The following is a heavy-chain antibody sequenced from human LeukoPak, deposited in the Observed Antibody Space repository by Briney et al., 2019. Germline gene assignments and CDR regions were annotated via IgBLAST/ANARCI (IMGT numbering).Heavy chain of an antibody. D-gene: IGHD3-16*02. V-gene: IGHV1-2*02. CDR3: ARDLKVTDYVWGSYRRTLNYYFDY. CDR2: INPNSGVT. Sequence: ASVKVSCKASGYTFTGYYMHWVRQAPGQGLEWMGWINPNSGVTNYAQKFQGRVTMTRDTSISTAYMELSRLRSDDTAVYYCARDLKVTDYVWGSYRRTLNYYFDYWGQGTLVTVSS. CDR1: GYTFTGYY. J-gene: IGHJ4*02.